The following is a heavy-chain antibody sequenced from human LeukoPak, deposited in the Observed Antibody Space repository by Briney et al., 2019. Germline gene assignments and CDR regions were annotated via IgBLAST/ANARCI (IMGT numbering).Heavy chain of an antibody. J-gene: IGHJ6*03. CDR2: INWNSGNI. CDR3: ARDQGYYYYMDV. CDR1: GFTFDDYA. Sequence: GRSLRLSCAASGFTFDDYAMHWVRQAPGKGLEWVSGINWNSGNIGYVDSVKGRFTISRDNAKNSLYLQMNSLRAEDTAVYYCARDQGYYYYMDVWGKGTTVTVSS. V-gene: IGHV3-9*01.